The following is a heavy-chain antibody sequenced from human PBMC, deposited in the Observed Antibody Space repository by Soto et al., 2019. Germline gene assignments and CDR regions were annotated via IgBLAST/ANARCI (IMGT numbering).Heavy chain of an antibody. Sequence: EVQLVESGGGLVQPGGSLRLSCDASGFTFRNYDMHWVRQGTGKGLEWVSGISAAGDPAYADSVEGRFTISREHAQNSFFLQMNSLGVGDTAVYYCARTDRDFYGLDVWGQGTTVIVSS. CDR3: ARTDRDFYGLDV. V-gene: IGHV3-13*05. J-gene: IGHJ6*02. CDR1: GFTFRNYD. CDR2: ISAAGDP.